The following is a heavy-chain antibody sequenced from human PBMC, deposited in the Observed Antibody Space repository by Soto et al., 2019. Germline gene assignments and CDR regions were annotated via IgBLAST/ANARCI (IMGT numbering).Heavy chain of an antibody. CDR2: ISGSGGST. Sequence: GGSLRLSCAVSGFTFSSYAMSWVRQAPGKGLEWVSAISGSGGSTYHADSVKGRYTISRDNSKNTLYLQMNSLRAEDTAVYYCAKAAAAALFGYYYYMDVWGKGTTVTVSS. J-gene: IGHJ6*03. CDR1: GFTFSSYA. V-gene: IGHV3-23*01. D-gene: IGHD3-16*01. CDR3: AKAAAAALFGYYYYMDV.